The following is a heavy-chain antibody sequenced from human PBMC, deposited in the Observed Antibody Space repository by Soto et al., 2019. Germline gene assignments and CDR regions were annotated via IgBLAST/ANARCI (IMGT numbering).Heavy chain of an antibody. J-gene: IGHJ5*02. CDR2: IYHSGST. CDR1: GGSISSGGYS. Sequence: SETLSLTCAVSGGSISSGGYSWSWIRQPPGKGLEWIGYIYHSGSTYYNPSLKSRVTISVDKSKNQFSLKLSSVTAADTAVYYCARDLELHNWFDPWGQGTLVTVSS. D-gene: IGHD1-7*01. V-gene: IGHV4-30-2*01. CDR3: ARDLELHNWFDP.